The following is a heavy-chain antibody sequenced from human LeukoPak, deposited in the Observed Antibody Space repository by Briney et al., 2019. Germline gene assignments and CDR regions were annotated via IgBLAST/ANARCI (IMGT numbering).Heavy chain of an antibody. CDR2: INSDGRST. J-gene: IGHJ4*02. V-gene: IGHV3-74*01. CDR1: GFTFSSYW. CDR3: ARVWYYDILTGYSPFDY. Sequence: PGGSLRLSCAASGFTFSSYWMHWVRQAPGKGLVWVSRINSDGRSTSYADSVKGRFTISRDNAKNTLYLQMNSLRAEDTAVYYCARVWYYDILTGYSPFDYWGQGTLVTVSS. D-gene: IGHD3-9*01.